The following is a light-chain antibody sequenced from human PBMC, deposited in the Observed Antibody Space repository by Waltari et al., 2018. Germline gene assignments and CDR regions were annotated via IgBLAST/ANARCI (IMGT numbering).Light chain of an antibody. CDR1: QGISNS. V-gene: IGKV1-NL1*01. J-gene: IGKJ2*01. Sequence: DVQMTQSPSSLSASVGDRVTITCRASQGISNSLVWYQQKPGKAPKLLLSTTSTLQSGVPSRFSGSGSGTVFTLTISSLQPDDFATYDCQQYYIIPYTFGQGTNLEIK. CDR3: QQYYIIPYT. CDR2: TTS.